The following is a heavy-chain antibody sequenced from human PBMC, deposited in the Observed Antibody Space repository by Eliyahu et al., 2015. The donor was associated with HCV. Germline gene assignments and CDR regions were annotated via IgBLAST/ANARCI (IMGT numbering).Heavy chain of an antibody. Sequence: QLQLQESGSGLVKPSQTLSLTCAVSGGSISSGGYSWSWIRQPPGKGLEWIGYIYPIGGASYNPSLKSRVTISVDRSKNQFSLKLSSVTAADTAVYYCARASTVTYYFDYWGQGTLVTVSS. CDR2: IYPIGGA. J-gene: IGHJ4*02. V-gene: IGHV4-30-2*01. CDR1: GGSISSGGYS. D-gene: IGHD4-11*01. CDR3: ARASTVTYYFDY.